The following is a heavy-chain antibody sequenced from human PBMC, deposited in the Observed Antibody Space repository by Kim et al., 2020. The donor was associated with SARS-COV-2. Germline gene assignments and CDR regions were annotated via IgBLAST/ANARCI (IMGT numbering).Heavy chain of an antibody. Sequence: SETLSLTCTVSGYSISSGYYWGWIRQPPGKGLEWIGSIYHSGSTYYNPSLKSRVTISVDTSKNQFSLKLSSVTAADTAVYYCASVLLWFGELLHFDYWGQGTLVTVSS. CDR1: GYSISSGYY. J-gene: IGHJ4*02. D-gene: IGHD3-10*01. V-gene: IGHV4-38-2*02. CDR3: ASVLLWFGELLHFDY. CDR2: IYHSGST.